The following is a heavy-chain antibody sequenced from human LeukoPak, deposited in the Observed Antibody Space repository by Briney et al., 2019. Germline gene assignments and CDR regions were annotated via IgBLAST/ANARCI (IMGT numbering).Heavy chain of an antibody. CDR3: ARYGSGWYEGYFEH. D-gene: IGHD6-19*01. V-gene: IGHV4-59*01. CDR1: GGSISSYY. J-gene: IGHJ4*02. Sequence: PLETLSLTYTVSGGSISSYYWSWIRQPPGKGLEWIGYIYYSGSTNYNPSLKSRVTISVDTSKNQFSLKLKSVTAAGTAVYYCARYGSGWYEGYFEHWGQGTLVTVSS. CDR2: IYYSGST.